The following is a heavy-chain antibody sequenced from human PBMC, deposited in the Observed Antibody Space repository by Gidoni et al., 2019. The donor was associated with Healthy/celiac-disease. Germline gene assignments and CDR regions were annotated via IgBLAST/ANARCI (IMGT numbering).Heavy chain of an antibody. V-gene: IGHV3-23*04. CDR3: AKEVPIAAAAPDRFDY. Sequence: EVQLVESGGGLVQPGWSLRLSCAASGFTFSSYAMSWGRQAPGTGLEWVSAISGSGGSTYYADSVKGRFTISRDNSKNTLYLQMNSLRAEDTAVYYCAKEVPIAAAAPDRFDYWGQGTLVTVSS. J-gene: IGHJ4*02. CDR1: GFTFSSYA. CDR2: ISGSGGST. D-gene: IGHD6-13*01.